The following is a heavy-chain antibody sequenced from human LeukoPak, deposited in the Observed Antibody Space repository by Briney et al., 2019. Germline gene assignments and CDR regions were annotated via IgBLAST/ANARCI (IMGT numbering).Heavy chain of an antibody. J-gene: IGHJ6*03. CDR1: GYTFTSYG. CDR2: ISAYNGNT. Sequence: VASVKVSCKASGYTFTSYGISWVRQAPGQGLEWMGWISAYNGNTNYAQKLQGRVTMTTDTSTSTAYMELRSLRSDDTAVYYCAREVFNPLTYYYDSSGPKYYYYYYMDVWGRGTTVTVSS. V-gene: IGHV1-18*01. CDR3: AREVFNPLTYYYDSSGPKYYYYYYMDV. D-gene: IGHD3-22*01.